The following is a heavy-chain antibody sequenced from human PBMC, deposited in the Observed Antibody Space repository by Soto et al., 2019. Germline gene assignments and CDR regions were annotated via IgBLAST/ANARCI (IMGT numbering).Heavy chain of an antibody. CDR1: GFTVSSNY. J-gene: IGHJ4*02. Sequence: EVQLVETGGGLIQPGGSLRLSCAASGFTVSSNYMSWVRQAPGKGLEWVSVIYSGSSTYYADSVKGRFTISRDNSKNTLYLQMNSLRAEDTAVYYCASSVNYYDSSGYYGYWGQGTLVTVSS. CDR2: IYSGSST. D-gene: IGHD3-22*01. CDR3: ASSVNYYDSSGYYGY. V-gene: IGHV3-53*02.